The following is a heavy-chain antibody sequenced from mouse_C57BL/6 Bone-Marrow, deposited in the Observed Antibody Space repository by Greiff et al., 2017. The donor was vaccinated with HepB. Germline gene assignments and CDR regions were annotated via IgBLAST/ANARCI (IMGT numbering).Heavy chain of an antibody. CDR2: IHPNSGST. J-gene: IGHJ2*01. CDR1: GYTFTSYW. V-gene: IGHV1-64*01. Sequence: QVQLQQPGAELVKPGASVKLSCKASGYTFTSYWMHWVKQRPGQGLEWIGMIHPNSGSTNYNEKFKSKATLTVDKSSSTVYMQLSSLTSEDSAVYYCARFVWLLRFDYWGQGTTLTVSS. CDR3: ARFVWLLRFDY. D-gene: IGHD2-3*01.